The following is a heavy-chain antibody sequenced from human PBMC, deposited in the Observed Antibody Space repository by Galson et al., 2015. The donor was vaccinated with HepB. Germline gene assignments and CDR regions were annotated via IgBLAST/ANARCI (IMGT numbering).Heavy chain of an antibody. D-gene: IGHD3-22*01. J-gene: IGHJ3*02. Sequence: SVKVSCKVSGYTLTELSMHWVRQAPGKGLEWMGGFDPEDGETIYAQKFQGRVTMTEDTSTDTAYMELSSLRSEDTAVYYCATGGYYSPDAFDIWGQGTMVTVSS. CDR1: GYTLTELS. CDR3: ATGGYYSPDAFDI. CDR2: FDPEDGET. V-gene: IGHV1-24*01.